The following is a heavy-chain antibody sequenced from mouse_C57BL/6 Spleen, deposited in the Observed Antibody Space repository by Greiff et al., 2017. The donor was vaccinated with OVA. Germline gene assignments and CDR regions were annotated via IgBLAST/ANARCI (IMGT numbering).Heavy chain of an antibody. CDR3: AKGTGTSYYAMDY. J-gene: IGHJ4*01. CDR2: ISSGSSTI. V-gene: IGHV5-17*01. Sequence: DVQLVESGGGLVKPGGSLKLSCAASGFTFSDYGMHWVRQAPEKGLEWVAYISSGSSTIYYADTVKGRFTISRDNAKNTLFLQMTSLRSEDTAMYYCAKGTGTSYYAMDYWGQGTSVTVSS. D-gene: IGHD4-1*01. CDR1: GFTFSDYG.